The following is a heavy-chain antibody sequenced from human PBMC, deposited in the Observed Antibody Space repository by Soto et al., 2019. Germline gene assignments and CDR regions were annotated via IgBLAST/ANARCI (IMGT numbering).Heavy chain of an antibody. V-gene: IGHV4-39*01. CDR3: ARLNGYCVGTNCHGYYGMDV. CDR2: IYSTENT. D-gene: IGHD2-21*01. CDR1: GGSVSSSSYS. Sequence: SETLSLTCTVSGGSVSSSSYSWGWIRQSPGKGLEWIGTIYSTENTYYHPSLLGRVTISVDTSMNEFSLRLSSVTAADTAVYYCARLNGYCVGTNCHGYYGMDVWGQGTTVTVSS. J-gene: IGHJ6*02.